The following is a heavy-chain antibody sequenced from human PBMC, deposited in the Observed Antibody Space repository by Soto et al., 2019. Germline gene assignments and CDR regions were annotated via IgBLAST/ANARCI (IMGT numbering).Heavy chain of an antibody. D-gene: IGHD3-3*01. V-gene: IGHV1-2*02. J-gene: IGHJ6*02. CDR1: GYTFTGYY. Sequence: ASVKVSCKASGYTFTGYYMHWVRQAPGQGLEWMGWINPNSGGTNYAQKFQGRVTMTRDTSISTAYMELSRLRSDDTAVYYCARTIMSIPIFGVVKPPSYGMDVWGQGTTVTVSS. CDR3: ARTIMSIPIFGVVKPPSYGMDV. CDR2: INPNSGGT.